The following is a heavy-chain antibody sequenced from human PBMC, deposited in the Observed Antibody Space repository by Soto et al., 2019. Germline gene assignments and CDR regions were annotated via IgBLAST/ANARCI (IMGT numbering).Heavy chain of an antibody. Sequence: ASVKVSCKASGYTFTSYYMHWVRRAPGQGLEWMGIINPSGGSTSYAQKFQGRVTMTRDTSTSTVYMELSSLRSEDTAVYYCARVPYYYGSGILFDYWGQGTLVTVSS. CDR3: ARVPYYYGSGILFDY. V-gene: IGHV1-46*01. D-gene: IGHD3-10*01. CDR1: GYTFTSYY. J-gene: IGHJ4*02. CDR2: INPSGGST.